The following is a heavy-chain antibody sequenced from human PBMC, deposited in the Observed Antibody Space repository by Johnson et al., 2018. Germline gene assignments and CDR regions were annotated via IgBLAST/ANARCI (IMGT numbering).Heavy chain of an antibody. J-gene: IGHJ6*03. D-gene: IGHD2-15*01. CDR1: GGTFARSI. Sequence: VQLVESGAEVKKPGSSXKVSCKASGGTFARSIINWVRQAPGQGLEWMGRGIHLLADTPKYAQKFQVRVTFTADKSTSTAYMELNSLTSEDTAIYYRARAPLGYCVATTCFSYMDVWGKGTTVTVSS. CDR3: ARAPLGYCVATTCFSYMDV. CDR2: GIHLLADTP. V-gene: IGHV1-69*08.